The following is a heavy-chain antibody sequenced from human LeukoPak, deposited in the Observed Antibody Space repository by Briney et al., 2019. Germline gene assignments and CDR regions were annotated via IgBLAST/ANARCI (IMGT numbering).Heavy chain of an antibody. V-gene: IGHV4-39*07. Sequence: SETLSLTCTVSGGSISSTTYYWGRIRQPPGKGMEGIGSIYYSGSTYYNPSLKSRVTISVDTSKNQFSLKLSSVTAADTAVYYCASTDMPGGYYYGMDVWGQGTTVTVSS. CDR2: IYYSGST. CDR1: GGSISSTTYY. J-gene: IGHJ6*02. D-gene: IGHD2-15*01. CDR3: ASTDMPGGYYYGMDV.